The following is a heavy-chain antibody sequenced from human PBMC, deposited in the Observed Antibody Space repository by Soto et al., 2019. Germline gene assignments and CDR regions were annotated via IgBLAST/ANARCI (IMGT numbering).Heavy chain of an antibody. CDR3: ARGAGYFGGDCPPPLG. CDR1: GFTVSSNY. Sequence: EVQLVESGGGLIQPGGSLRLSCAASGFTVSSNYMSWVRQAPGKGLEWVSVIYSGGSTYYADSVKGRFTISRDNSKNTLYLQMNSLGAEDRAVYYCARGAGYFGGDCPPPLGWGQGTLVTVSS. V-gene: IGHV3-53*01. D-gene: IGHD2-21*02. J-gene: IGHJ4*02. CDR2: IYSGGST.